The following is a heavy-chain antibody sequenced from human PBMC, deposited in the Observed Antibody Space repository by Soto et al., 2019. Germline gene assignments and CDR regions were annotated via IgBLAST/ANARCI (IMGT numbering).Heavy chain of an antibody. CDR3: ARQGYSYGSVDY. J-gene: IGHJ4*02. V-gene: IGHV4-59*08. D-gene: IGHD5-18*01. CDR1: GGSISSYY. Sequence: QVQLQESGPGLVKPSETLSLTCTVSGGSISSYYWSWIRQPPGKGLEWIGYIYYSGSTNYNPSLRSRVTISVDPSKNQFSLKLSSVTAADTAVYYCARQGYSYGSVDYWGQGTLVTVSS. CDR2: IYYSGST.